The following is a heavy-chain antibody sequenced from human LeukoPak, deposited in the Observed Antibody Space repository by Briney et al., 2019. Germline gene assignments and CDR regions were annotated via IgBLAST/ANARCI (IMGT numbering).Heavy chain of an antibody. CDR1: GFTFSGSA. J-gene: IGHJ4*02. CDR2: IRSKANSYAT. Sequence: GSLKLSCAASGFTFSGSAMHWVRQASGKGLEWVGRIRSKANSYATAYAASVKGRFTISRDDSKNTAYLQMNSLKTEDTAVYYCTRRVGATHYDYWGQGTLVTVSS. D-gene: IGHD1-26*01. V-gene: IGHV3-73*01. CDR3: TRRVGATHYDY.